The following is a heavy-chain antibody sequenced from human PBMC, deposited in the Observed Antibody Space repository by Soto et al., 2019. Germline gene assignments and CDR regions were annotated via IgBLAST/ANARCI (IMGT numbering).Heavy chain of an antibody. Sequence: EVQVLESGGGLVQPGGSLRLSCAASTFTFSSYAMSWVRQAPGKGLEWVSGISGSASRTYYADSVKGRFTISRDNSKNTLYLQMNSLRAEDTAKYYCARYCSSTSCYGEVYYYYMDVWGKGTTVTVSS. V-gene: IGHV3-23*01. D-gene: IGHD2-2*01. CDR3: ARYCSSTSCYGEVYYYYMDV. CDR1: TFTFSSYA. CDR2: ISGSASRT. J-gene: IGHJ6*03.